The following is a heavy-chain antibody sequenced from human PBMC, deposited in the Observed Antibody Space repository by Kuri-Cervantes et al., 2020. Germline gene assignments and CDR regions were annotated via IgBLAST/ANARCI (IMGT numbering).Heavy chain of an antibody. Sequence: ASVKVSCKASGYTFTSYDINWVRQATGQGLEWMAMINPSGGTTRYAQKFQGRVTMTRDTSTSTVYMELTSLRSDDTAVYYCAREVGATGAIDYWGQGTSVTVSS. CDR3: AREVGATGAIDY. V-gene: IGHV1-46*01. CDR1: GYTFTSYD. D-gene: IGHD1-26*01. CDR2: INPSGGTT. J-gene: IGHJ4*02.